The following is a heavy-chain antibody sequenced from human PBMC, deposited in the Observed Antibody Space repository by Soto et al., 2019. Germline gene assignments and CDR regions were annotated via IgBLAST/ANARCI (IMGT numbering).Heavy chain of an antibody. J-gene: IGHJ4*02. Sequence: GGSLRLSCVASGFTFGSRAMGWVRQAPGEGLEWVSTITDTGVDTKYADSVRGRFTISRDNSKNTLYLQMSSLRAEDSAVYYCARGSKDYYPGSRIFDFWGRGTLVTVSS. CDR2: ITDTGVDT. CDR1: GFTFGSRA. D-gene: IGHD3-10*01. CDR3: ARGSKDYYPGSRIFDF. V-gene: IGHV3-23*01.